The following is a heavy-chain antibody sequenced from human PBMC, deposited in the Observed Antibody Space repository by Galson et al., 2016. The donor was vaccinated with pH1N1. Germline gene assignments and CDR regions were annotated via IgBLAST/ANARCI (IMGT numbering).Heavy chain of an antibody. V-gene: IGHV3-11*01. CDR1: GFPFNHYY. CDR2: ISGSDTTI. CDR3: ARDHFGWAFDV. J-gene: IGHJ3*01. D-gene: IGHD3-10*01. Sequence: SLRLSCAASGFPFNHYYMGWIRQAPGKGLEWISYISGSDTTIYYADSVRGRFTISRDNAQNSLYPHMNSLRAEDTAVYYCARDHFGWAFDVWGQGTMVTVSP.